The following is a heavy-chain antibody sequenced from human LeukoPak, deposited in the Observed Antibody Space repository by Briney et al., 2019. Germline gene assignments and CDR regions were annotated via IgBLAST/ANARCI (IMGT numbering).Heavy chain of an antibody. J-gene: IGHJ4*02. CDR2: MYYSGST. CDR3: ARLRRAGWLEYYFDY. CDR1: GGSISSYY. D-gene: IGHD6-19*01. V-gene: IGHV4-59*01. Sequence: SETLSLTCAVSGGSISSYYWSWIRQPPGKGLEWIGYMYYSGSTNYNPSLKSRVTISVDTSKNQFSLKLSSVTAADTAVYYCARLRRAGWLEYYFDYWGQGTLVTVSS.